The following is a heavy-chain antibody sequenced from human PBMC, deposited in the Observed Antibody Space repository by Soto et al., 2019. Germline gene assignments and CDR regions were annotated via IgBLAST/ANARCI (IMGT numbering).Heavy chain of an antibody. Sequence: EVQLVESGGGQVRPGGSLRLSCAVSGFTFRNFAMNWVRQAPGKGLEWVSSISSTGGSIYYAESLKGRLTVSRDNAQNFLYLQMNRLRVEDTAVDYCARAAREMATTPHGYWGQGTLVTVSS. V-gene: IGHV3-21*06. CDR1: GFTFRNFA. CDR2: ISSTGGSI. CDR3: ARAAREMATTPHGY. J-gene: IGHJ4*02. D-gene: IGHD5-12*01.